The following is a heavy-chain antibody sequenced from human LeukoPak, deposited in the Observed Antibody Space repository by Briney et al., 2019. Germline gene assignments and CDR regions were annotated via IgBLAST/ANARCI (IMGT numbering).Heavy chain of an antibody. Sequence: ASVKVSCKASGGTFSSYAISWVRQAPGQGLEWMGGIIPIFGTANYAQKFQGRVTITTDESTSTAYMELSSLRSKDTAVYYCARTYDSSGYNDAFDIWGQGTMITVSS. CDR2: IIPIFGTA. J-gene: IGHJ3*02. V-gene: IGHV1-69*05. D-gene: IGHD3-22*01. CDR1: GGTFSSYA. CDR3: ARTYDSSGYNDAFDI.